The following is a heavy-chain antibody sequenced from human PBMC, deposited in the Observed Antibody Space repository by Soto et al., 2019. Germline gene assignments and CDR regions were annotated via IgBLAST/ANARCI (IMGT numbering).Heavy chain of an antibody. CDR2: IWYDGSNK. CDR1: GFTFSSYG. J-gene: IGHJ4*01. CDR3: AREGSSWTLPPSDY. D-gene: IGHD6-13*01. V-gene: IGHV3-33*01. Sequence: GGSLRLSCAASGFTFSSYGMHWVRQAPGKGLEWVAVIWYDGSNKYYADSVKGRFTISRDNSKNTLYLQMNSLRAEDTAVYYCAREGSSWTLPPSDYWGHGNLVTASA.